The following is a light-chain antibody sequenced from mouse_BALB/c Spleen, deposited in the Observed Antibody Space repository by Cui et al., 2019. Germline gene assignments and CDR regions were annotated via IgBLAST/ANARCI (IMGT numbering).Light chain of an antibody. V-gene: IGKV14-111*01. CDR1: QDINSY. J-gene: IGKJ1*01. CDR2: RAN. Sequence: DIKMTQSPSSMYASLGVRVTITCKASQDINSYLSWFQQKPGKSPKTLIYRANRLVDGVPSRFSGSGSGQDYSLTISSLEYEDMGSYYCLQYDEFPWTFGGGTKLEIK. CDR3: LQYDEFPWT.